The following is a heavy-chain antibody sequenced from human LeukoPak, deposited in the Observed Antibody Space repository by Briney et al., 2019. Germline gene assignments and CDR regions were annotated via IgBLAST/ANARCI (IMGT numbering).Heavy chain of an antibody. CDR2: INHSGST. J-gene: IGHJ5*02. Sequence: PSETLSLTCAVYGGSFSGYYWSWIRQPPGKGLEWIGEINHSGSTNYNPSLKSRVTISVDTSKNQFSLKLSSVTAADTAVYYCARHGGEYYYDSSGYYNWFDPWGQGTLVTVSS. CDR1: GGSFSGYY. V-gene: IGHV4-34*01. D-gene: IGHD3-22*01. CDR3: ARHGGEYYYDSSGYYNWFDP.